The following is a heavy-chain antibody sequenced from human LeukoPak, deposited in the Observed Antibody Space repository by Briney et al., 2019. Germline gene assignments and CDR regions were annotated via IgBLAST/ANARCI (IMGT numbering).Heavy chain of an antibody. CDR1: GYTFTGYY. V-gene: IGHV1-2*02. J-gene: IGHJ3*02. CDR3: ARGGIVVVVAARGAFDI. Sequence: ASVKVSCKASGYTFTGYYMHWVRQAPGQGLEWMGWINPNSGGANYAQKFQGRVTMTRDTSISTAYMELSRLRSDDTAVYYCARGGIVVVVAARGAFDIWGQGTMVTVSS. CDR2: INPNSGGA. D-gene: IGHD2-15*01.